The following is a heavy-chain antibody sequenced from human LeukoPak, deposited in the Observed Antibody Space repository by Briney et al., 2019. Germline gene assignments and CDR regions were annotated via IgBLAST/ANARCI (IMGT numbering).Heavy chain of an antibody. J-gene: IGHJ3*02. V-gene: IGHV1-69*01. D-gene: IGHD6-25*01. CDR3: ARERLDAFDI. Sequence: ASVKVSCKASGGTFSSYVISWVRQAPGQGLEWMGGIIPISGTANYAQKFQGRVTIIADESTSTVYMELSSLRSEDTAVYYCARERLDAFDIWGQGTTVTVSS. CDR2: IIPISGTA. CDR1: GGTFSSYV.